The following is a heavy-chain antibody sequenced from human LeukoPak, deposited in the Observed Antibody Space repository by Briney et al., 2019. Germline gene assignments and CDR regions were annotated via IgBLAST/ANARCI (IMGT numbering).Heavy chain of an antibody. D-gene: IGHD3-9*01. V-gene: IGHV3-64D*06. Sequence: GGSLRLSCSASGFTFSRYAMHGVRQAPGKRLEYVSAISSNGGSTYYADSVKGRFTISRDNSKNTLYLQMSSLRAEDTAVYYCVKAALRYFDWSPDYWGQGTLVTVSS. CDR2: ISSNGGST. CDR1: GFTFSRYA. J-gene: IGHJ4*02. CDR3: VKAALRYFDWSPDY.